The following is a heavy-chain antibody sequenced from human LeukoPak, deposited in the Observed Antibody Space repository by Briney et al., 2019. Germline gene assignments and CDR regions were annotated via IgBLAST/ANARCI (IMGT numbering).Heavy chain of an antibody. CDR3: TTEKDY. CDR1: GFTFSKGW. Sequence: GGSLRLSCVASGFTFSKGWMNWVRQAPGKGLEWVGRVRSKTDGETTDYAAPEKGRFSISRDDSINTVYLQMNSLKTEDTAVYYCTTEKDYWGQGTLVTVSS. V-gene: IGHV3-15*07. CDR2: VRSKTDGETT. J-gene: IGHJ4*02.